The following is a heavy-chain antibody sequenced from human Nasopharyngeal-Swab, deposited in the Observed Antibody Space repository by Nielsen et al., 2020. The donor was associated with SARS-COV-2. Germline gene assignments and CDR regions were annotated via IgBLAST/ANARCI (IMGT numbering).Heavy chain of an antibody. J-gene: IGHJ4*02. CDR3: ARSSYGDYFDY. CDR1: GYSFTSYW. V-gene: IGHV5-51*01. D-gene: IGHD4-17*01. CDR2: IYPGDSDT. Sequence: GESLQISWECSGYSFTSYWIGWVRQMPGKGLEWMGIIYPGDSDTRYSPSFQGQVTISADKSISTAYLQWSSLKASDTAMYYCARSSYGDYFDYWGQGTLVTVSS.